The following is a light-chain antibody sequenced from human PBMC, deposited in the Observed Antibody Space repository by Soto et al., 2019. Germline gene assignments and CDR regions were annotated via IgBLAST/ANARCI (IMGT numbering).Light chain of an antibody. CDR1: SSDVGSYNY. J-gene: IGLJ3*02. Sequence: QSALTQPPSASGSPGQSVTISCTGTSSDVGSYNYVSWYQQHPGKAPKLMIYEVSKRPSGVPDRFSGSKSGNTASLTVSGLQAEDEDDYYCSSYAGRNNWVFGGGTKVTVL. V-gene: IGLV2-8*01. CDR2: EVS. CDR3: SSYAGRNNWV.